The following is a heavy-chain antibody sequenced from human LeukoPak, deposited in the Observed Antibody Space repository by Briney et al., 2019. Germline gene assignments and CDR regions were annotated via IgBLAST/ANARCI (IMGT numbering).Heavy chain of an antibody. Sequence: PSGTLSLTCAVYGGSFSGYYWSWIRQPPGKGLEWIGEINHSGSTSYNPSLKSRVTISVDTSKNQFSLKLSSVTAADTAVYYCARGFDYYDSSGCDYWGQGTLVTVSS. V-gene: IGHV4-34*01. J-gene: IGHJ4*02. CDR1: GGSFSGYY. CDR3: ARGFDYYDSSGCDY. D-gene: IGHD3-22*01. CDR2: INHSGST.